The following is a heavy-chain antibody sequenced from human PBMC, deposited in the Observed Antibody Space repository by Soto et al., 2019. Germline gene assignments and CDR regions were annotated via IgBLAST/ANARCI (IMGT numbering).Heavy chain of an antibody. Sequence: QVTLKESGPVLVKPTETLTLTCTVSGFSLSNARMGVSWIRQPPGKALEWLAHIFSNDEKSYSTSLKSRLTISKDTSNSQVVLTMTNMDPVDTATYYCARTRTYYYDSSGYTTDYWGQGTLVTVSS. D-gene: IGHD3-22*01. J-gene: IGHJ4*02. V-gene: IGHV2-26*01. CDR3: ARTRTYYYDSSGYTTDY. CDR1: GFSLSNARMG. CDR2: IFSNDEK.